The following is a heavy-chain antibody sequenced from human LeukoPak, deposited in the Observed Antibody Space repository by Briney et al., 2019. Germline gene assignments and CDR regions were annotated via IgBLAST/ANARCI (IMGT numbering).Heavy chain of an antibody. D-gene: IGHD6-13*01. J-gene: IGHJ4*02. CDR3: ARCSSSWYDYFDY. V-gene: IGHV3-33*01. CDR1: GFTFSSYG. CDR2: IWYDGSNK. Sequence: GGSLRLSCAASGFTFSSYGMHWVRQAPGKGLEWVAVIWYDGSNKYYADSVKGRFTNSRDNSKNTLYLQMNSLRAEDTAVYYCARCSSSWYDYFDYWGQGTLVTVSS.